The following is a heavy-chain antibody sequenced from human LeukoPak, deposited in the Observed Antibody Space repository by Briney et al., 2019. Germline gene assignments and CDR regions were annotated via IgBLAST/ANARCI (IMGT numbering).Heavy chain of an antibody. J-gene: IGHJ5*02. V-gene: IGHV1-69*01. D-gene: IGHD2-15*01. CDR1: GGTFSSYA. CDR2: NIPIFGTA. CDR3: ASHGGSRPRNNWFDP. Sequence: AASVKVSCKASGGTFSSYAISWVRQAPGQGLEWMGGNIPIFGTANYAQKFQGRVTITADESTSTAYMELSSLRSEDTAVYYCASHGGSRPRNNWFDPWGQGTLVTVPS.